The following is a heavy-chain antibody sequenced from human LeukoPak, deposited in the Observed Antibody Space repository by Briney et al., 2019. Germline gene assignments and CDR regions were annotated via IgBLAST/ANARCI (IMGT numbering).Heavy chain of an antibody. D-gene: IGHD3-10*01. V-gene: IGHV3-23*01. J-gene: IGHJ4*02. CDR3: AKAYYFGSGSYSSPVDS. Sequence: GGSLRLSCEVSGFPFSNYAMNWIRQGPGKGLEWVSAISGSGGSTYYTDAVKGRFTISRDNSKNTLFLQMNSLRAEDTAVYYCAKAYYFGSGSYSSPVDSWGQGILVTVSS. CDR1: GFPFSNYA. CDR2: ISGSGGST.